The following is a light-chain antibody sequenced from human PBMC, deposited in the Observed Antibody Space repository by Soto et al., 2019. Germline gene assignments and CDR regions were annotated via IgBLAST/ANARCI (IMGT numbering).Light chain of an antibody. Sequence: DIHLTQSPSFLSASVGDRVTITCRASQGISSLLAWYQQKPGKAPKLLIHTASTLQSGVPSRFSGSGSGTEFTLTISSLQPEDFATYYCQHRHSYPITFGQGTRLEIK. J-gene: IGKJ5*01. CDR3: QHRHSYPIT. CDR2: TAS. CDR1: QGISSL. V-gene: IGKV1-9*01.